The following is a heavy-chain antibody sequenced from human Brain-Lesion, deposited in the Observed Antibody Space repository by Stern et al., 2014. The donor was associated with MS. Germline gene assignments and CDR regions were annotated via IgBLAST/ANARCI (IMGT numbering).Heavy chain of an antibody. CDR2: INPNSGGP. J-gene: IGHJ4*02. D-gene: IGHD2-2*01. CDR1: GNSFTHFY. Sequence: DQLVESGAEVKKPGASVRVSCEASGNSFTHFYIHWVRQAPGQGLEWMGWINPNSGGPKFAQKFQGWVTITRDTSMTTAYMEVTSLTSDDTAVYYCARGGRYYADYWGQGTLVTVSS. V-gene: IGHV1-2*04. CDR3: ARGGRYYADY.